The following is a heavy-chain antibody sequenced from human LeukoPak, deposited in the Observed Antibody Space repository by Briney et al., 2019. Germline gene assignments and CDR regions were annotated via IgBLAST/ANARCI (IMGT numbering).Heavy chain of an antibody. V-gene: IGHV4-59*01. CDR2: LYYSGST. D-gene: IGHD5-18*01. Sequence: SETLSLTCTVSGGSINTYYWSWIRQPPGKGLEWIGYLYYSGSTNYNPSLKSRVTISVDTSKNQFSLKLSSVSAADTAVYYCARLRDSYGLDYWGQGTLVTVSS. CDR3: ARLRDSYGLDY. J-gene: IGHJ4*02. CDR1: GGSINTYY.